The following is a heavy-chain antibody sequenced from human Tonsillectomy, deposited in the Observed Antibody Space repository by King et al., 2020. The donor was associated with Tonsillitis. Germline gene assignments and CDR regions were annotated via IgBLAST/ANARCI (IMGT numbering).Heavy chain of an antibody. CDR1: GGSISSYY. D-gene: IGHD3-22*01. CDR3: ARDQHYYDSSGYYSVYFDY. CDR2: IFTSGST. V-gene: IGHV4-4*07. J-gene: IGHJ4*02. Sequence: QLQESGPGLVKPSETLSLTCTVSGGSISSYYWSWIRQPAGKVLEWIGRIFTSGSTNYNPSLHSRVTMSVDTTKNQFSLKLSSVTAADTAVYYCARDQHYYDSSGYYSVYFDYWGQGTLVTVSS.